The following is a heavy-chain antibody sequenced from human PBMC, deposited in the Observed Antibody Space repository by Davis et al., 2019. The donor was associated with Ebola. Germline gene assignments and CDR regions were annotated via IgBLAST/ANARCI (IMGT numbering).Heavy chain of an antibody. D-gene: IGHD3-3*01. CDR1: GGSFRGNY. J-gene: IGHJ3*02. CDR3: ARGRVFGSAFDI. Sequence: MPGGSLRLSCVVYGGSFRGNYWSWIRQPPGKGLEWIGEINHSGSTKYNPSLKSRVTVSVDTSKNQFSLKLTSVTAADTAVYYCARGRVFGSAFDIWGQGTMVTVSS. V-gene: IGHV4-34*01. CDR2: INHSGST.